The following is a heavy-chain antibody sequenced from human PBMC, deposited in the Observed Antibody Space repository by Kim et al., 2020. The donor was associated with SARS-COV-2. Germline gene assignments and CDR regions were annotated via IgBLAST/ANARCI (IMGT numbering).Heavy chain of an antibody. Sequence: SETLSLTCTVSGGSISSSSYYWGWIRQPPGKGLEWIGSVYYTGSTYYNPFLKSLVAISVDASKNQFSLILNFVTAAVTAVYYCAEHFRGTSIRLLGLFQFDYWGQGTLVTVSS. CDR3: AEHFRGTSIRLLGLFQFDY. CDR1: GGSISSSSYY. V-gene: IGHV4-39*01. J-gene: IGHJ4*03. CDR2: VYYTGST. D-gene: IGHD2-2*02.